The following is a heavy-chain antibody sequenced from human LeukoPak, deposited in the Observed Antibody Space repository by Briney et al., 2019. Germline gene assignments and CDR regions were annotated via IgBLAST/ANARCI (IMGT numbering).Heavy chain of an antibody. CDR3: GSRHIVVVTAIPGWFDP. CDR2: IYYSGST. CDR1: GGSISSSSYY. V-gene: IGHV4-39*07. J-gene: IGHJ5*02. D-gene: IGHD2-21*02. Sequence: SETLSLTCTVSGGSISSSSYYWGWIRQPPGKGLEWIGSIYYSGSTYYNPSLKSRVTISVDTSKNQFSLKLSSVTAADTAVYFCGSRHIVVVTAIPGWFDPWGQGTLVTVSS.